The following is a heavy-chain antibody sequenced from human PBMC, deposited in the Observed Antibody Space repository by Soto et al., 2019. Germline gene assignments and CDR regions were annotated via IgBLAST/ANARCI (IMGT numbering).Heavy chain of an antibody. J-gene: IGHJ4*02. D-gene: IGHD3-22*01. CDR2: IKSDGSGA. CDR3: ERGDGDYHDGNGTLGRH. Sequence: EVQLVESGGDLVQPGGSLRLSCAASGFTFSSYWMHGVRQAPGKGLVWVSRIKSDGSGAIYADSVKGRFTVSRDNAKNTLYRLINSLSTEDTAVNNGERGDGDYHDGNGTLGRHWGQGTRVTVSS. CDR1: GFTFSSYW. V-gene: IGHV3-74*01.